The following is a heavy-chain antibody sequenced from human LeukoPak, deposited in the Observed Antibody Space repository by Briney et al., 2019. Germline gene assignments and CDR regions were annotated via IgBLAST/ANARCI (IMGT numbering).Heavy chain of an antibody. Sequence: AGGSLTLSCAASGSTISSYAMSWVRQAPGKGLEWVSSISGSGASTYYADSVKGRFTISRDNPKNTLYLQMNSLRAEDTAVYYCATIATVRGYNYWGQGTLVTVSS. V-gene: IGHV3-23*01. CDR1: GSTISSYA. J-gene: IGHJ4*02. D-gene: IGHD3-10*01. CDR2: ISGSGAST. CDR3: ATIATVRGYNY.